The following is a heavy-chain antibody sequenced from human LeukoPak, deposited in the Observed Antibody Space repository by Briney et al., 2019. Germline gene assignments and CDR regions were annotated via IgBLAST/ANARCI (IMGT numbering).Heavy chain of an antibody. J-gene: IGHJ4*02. CDR3: ARHKGSSQHFDY. CDR1: GGSISSYY. V-gene: IGHV4-59*08. CDR2: IYYSGST. Sequence: SETLSLTCTVSGGSISSYYWSWIRQPPGKGLEWIGYIYYSGSTNYNPSLKSRVTISVDTSKNQFSLKLSSVTAADTAVYYCARHKGSSQHFDYWGQGTLVTVSS. D-gene: IGHD3-10*01.